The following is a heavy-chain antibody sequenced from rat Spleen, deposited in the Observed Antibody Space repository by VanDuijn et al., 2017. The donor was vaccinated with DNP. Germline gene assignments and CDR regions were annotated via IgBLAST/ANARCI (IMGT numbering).Heavy chain of an antibody. V-gene: IGHV2-6*01. Sequence: QVQLKESGPGLVQPSQTLSLTCTVSGFSLASYGVSWARQPPGKGLEWIATISSGGDTDYNSALKSRLSISRDTSKSQVFLKMHSLQIEDTATYYCAGSPESSYIYLPWAYWGQGTLVTVSS. CDR3: AGSPESSYIYLPWAY. D-gene: IGHD1-2*01. CDR1: GFSLASYG. CDR2: ISSGGDT. J-gene: IGHJ3*01.